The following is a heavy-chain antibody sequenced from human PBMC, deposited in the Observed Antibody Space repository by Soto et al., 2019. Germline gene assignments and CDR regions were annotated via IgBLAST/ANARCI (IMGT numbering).Heavy chain of an antibody. D-gene: IGHD2-15*01. Sequence: PGGSLRLSCAASGFILRDYYMTWIRQAPGKGLDYISYISSGGTYISYADSVKGRFTISRDNAKNSLFLQLNSLRAEDTGVYFCARLTATPNYAMDVWGQGTTVTVSS. J-gene: IGHJ6*02. CDR2: ISSGGTYI. CDR3: ARLTATPNYAMDV. V-gene: IGHV3-11*06. CDR1: GFILRDYY.